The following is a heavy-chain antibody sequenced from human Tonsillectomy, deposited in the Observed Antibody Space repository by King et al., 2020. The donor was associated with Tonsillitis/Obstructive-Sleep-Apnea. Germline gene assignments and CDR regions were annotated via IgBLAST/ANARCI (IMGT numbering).Heavy chain of an antibody. J-gene: IGHJ3*01. D-gene: IGHD5-12*01. Sequence: VQLVPSGAEVKKPGASVKVSCKASGYTFTSYDLSWVRQAPGQGLEWMGWISTYNGHTIYAQKLQGRVTMTTDTSTITAYMELRSLRSDDTAVYYCAGYARGHFFWGQGTMVTVSS. CDR3: AGYARGHFF. V-gene: IGHV1-18*01. CDR2: ISTYNGHT. CDR1: GYTFTSYD.